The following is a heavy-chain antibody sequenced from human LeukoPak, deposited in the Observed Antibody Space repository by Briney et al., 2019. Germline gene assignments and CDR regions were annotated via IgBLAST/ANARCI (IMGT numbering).Heavy chain of an antibody. CDR1: GYTSTSYG. Sequence: VKVSCKASGYTSTSYGISWVRQAPGQGLEWMGWISAYNGNTNYAQKLQGRVTMTTDTSTSTAYMELRSLRSDDTAVYYCARVEAAAGTGWFDPWGQGTLVTVSS. V-gene: IGHV1-18*01. J-gene: IGHJ5*02. CDR2: ISAYNGNT. CDR3: ARVEAAAGTGWFDP. D-gene: IGHD6-13*01.